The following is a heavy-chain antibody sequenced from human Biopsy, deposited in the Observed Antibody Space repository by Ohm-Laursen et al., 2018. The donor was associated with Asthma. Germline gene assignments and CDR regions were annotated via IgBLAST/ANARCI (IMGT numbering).Heavy chain of an antibody. J-gene: IGHJ4*02. V-gene: IGHV4-39*01. CDR3: ARHSGNYYAQLNY. D-gene: IGHD1-26*01. Sequence: TLSLTCPVSADSISSNNFYWGWIRQPPGKGLEWIATISYTGSTYYNPSLKSRVTISVATSKNQFSLKLSSVTAADTAVYYCARHSGNYYAQLNYWSQGTLVTVSS. CDR2: ISYTGST. CDR1: ADSISSNNFY.